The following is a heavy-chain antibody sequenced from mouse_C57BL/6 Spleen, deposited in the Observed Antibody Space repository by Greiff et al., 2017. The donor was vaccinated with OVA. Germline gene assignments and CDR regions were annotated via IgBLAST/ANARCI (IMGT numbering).Heavy chain of an antibody. CDR3: ERTGIYSYYFDY. V-gene: IGHV1-53*01. Sequence: QVQLQQPGTELVKPGASVKLSCKASGYTFTSYWMHWVKQRPGQGLEWIGNINPSNGGTNYNEKFKSKATLTVDKSSSTAYMQLSSLTSEDAAVYYCERTGIYSYYFDYWGQGTTLTVSS. CDR1: GYTFTSYW. D-gene: IGHD2-3*01. CDR2: INPSNGGT. J-gene: IGHJ2*01.